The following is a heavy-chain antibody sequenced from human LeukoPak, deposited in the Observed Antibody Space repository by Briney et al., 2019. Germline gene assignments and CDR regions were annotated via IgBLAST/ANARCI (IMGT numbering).Heavy chain of an antibody. CDR1: GFTFSSYA. D-gene: IGHD4-11*01. CDR3: AKDPSTTPMTTVTTGPDY. J-gene: IGHJ4*02. V-gene: IGHV3-23*01. CDR2: ISGSGGST. Sequence: GGSLRLSCAASGFTFSSYAMSWVRQAPGKGLEWVSAISGSGGSTYYADSVKGRFTISRDNSKNTLYLQMNSLRAEDTAVYYCAKDPSTTPMTTVTTGPDYWGQGTLVTVSS.